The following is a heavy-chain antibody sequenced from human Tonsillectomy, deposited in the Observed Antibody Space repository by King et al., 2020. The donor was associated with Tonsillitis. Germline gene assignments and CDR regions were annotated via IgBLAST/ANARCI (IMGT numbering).Heavy chain of an antibody. CDR3: AANYDSSGYYYADAFDI. J-gene: IGHJ3*02. Sequence: QLVQSGPEVKKPGTSVKVSCKASGFTFTSSAMQWVRQARGQRLEWIGWIVVGSGNTNYAQKFQERVTITRDMSTSTAYMELSSLRSEDTAVYYCAANYDSSGYYYADAFDIWGQGTMVTVSS. CDR2: IVVGSGNT. D-gene: IGHD3-22*01. V-gene: IGHV1-58*02. CDR1: GFTFTSSA.